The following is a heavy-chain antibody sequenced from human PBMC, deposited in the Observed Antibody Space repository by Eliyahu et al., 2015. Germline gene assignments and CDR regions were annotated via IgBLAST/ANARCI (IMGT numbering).Heavy chain of an antibody. CDR2: XDAGWDS. CDR1: GCSISSGTYX. Sequence: QVQLQESGPGLVKPSQTLSLTCTVSGCSISSGTYXCSXIRQPAGKGXXWIGRXDAGWDSKDNXSXQSRVILSVDTSKNQFSLTLNSVTAADTALYYCARVVGRSTETPRPTQHRGYYYYMDVWGKGITVTVSS. J-gene: IGHJ6*03. CDR3: ARVVGRSTETPRPTQHRGYYYYMDV. D-gene: IGHD1-26*01. V-gene: IGHV4-61*02.